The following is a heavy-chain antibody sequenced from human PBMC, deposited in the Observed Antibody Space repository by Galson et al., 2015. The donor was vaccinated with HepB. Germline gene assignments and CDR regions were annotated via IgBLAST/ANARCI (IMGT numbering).Heavy chain of an antibody. CDR1: GYTFTGYY. Sequence: SVKVSCKASGYTFTGYYMHWVRQAPGQGLEWMGWINPNSGGTNYAQKFQGRVTMTRDTSISTAYMELSRLRSDDTAVYYCARDNRKDIVLMVYATPNPYFDYWGQGTLVTVSS. V-gene: IGHV1-2*02. J-gene: IGHJ4*02. CDR3: ARDNRKDIVLMVYATPNPYFDY. D-gene: IGHD2-8*01. CDR2: INPNSGGT.